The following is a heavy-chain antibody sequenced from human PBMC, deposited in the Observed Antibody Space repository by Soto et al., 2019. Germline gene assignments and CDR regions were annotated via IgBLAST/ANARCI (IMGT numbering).Heavy chain of an antibody. CDR1: NGPINSAYYY. D-gene: IGHD1-26*01. Sequence: SETLSLTCTVSNGPINSAYYYWSWIRQSPGKGLEWIGYIYYSGRASYYPTLKRRVSISLDTSKNQFSLSLRSVTAADTYVYLWSRSFRVGSTHPSPDYWGQGILVTVSS. CDR3: SRSFRVGSTHPSPDY. V-gene: IGHV4-30-4*02. CDR2: IYYSGRA. J-gene: IGHJ4*02.